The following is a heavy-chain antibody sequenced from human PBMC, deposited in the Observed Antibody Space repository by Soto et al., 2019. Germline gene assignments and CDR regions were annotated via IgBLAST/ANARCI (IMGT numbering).Heavy chain of an antibody. CDR3: AHSLAASHYGDYEPINRFDY. CDR1: GFSLSTSGVG. V-gene: IGHV2-5*02. J-gene: IGHJ4*02. CDR2: IYWDDDK. Sequence: QITLKESGPTLVKPTQTLTLTCTFSGFSLSTSGVGVGWIRQPPGKALEWLALIYWDDDKRYSPSLKSRLTITKDTSKNQVVLTMTNIDPVDTATYYCAHSLAASHYGDYEPINRFDYWGQGTLVTVAS. D-gene: IGHD4-17*01.